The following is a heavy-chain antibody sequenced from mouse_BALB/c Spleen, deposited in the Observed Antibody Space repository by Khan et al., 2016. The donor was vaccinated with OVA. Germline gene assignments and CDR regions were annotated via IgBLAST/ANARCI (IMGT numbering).Heavy chain of an antibody. D-gene: IGHD1-1*02. CDR1: GYTFTDYA. CDR2: ISTYYGAA. V-gene: IGHV1S137*01. Sequence: QVQLQQSGAELVRPGVSVKISCKGSGYTFTDYAMHWVKQGHAKSLEWLGVISTYYGAADYNPKFQGKASMTVDRSSSTVYIELARLTSEDSAIYYCVRGGKFAYWGQGTLVTVSA. CDR3: VRGGKFAY. J-gene: IGHJ3*01.